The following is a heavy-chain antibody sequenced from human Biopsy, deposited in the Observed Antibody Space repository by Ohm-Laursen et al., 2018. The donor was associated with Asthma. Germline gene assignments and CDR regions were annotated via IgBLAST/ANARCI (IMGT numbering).Heavy chain of an antibody. J-gene: IGHJ4*02. CDR3: ASDFPKDYVRYNFQF. CDR2: HDHEEGGT. V-gene: IGHV1-24*01. CDR1: GYSLTDLS. Sequence: GASVKVSCKISGYSLTDLSTHWVRQAPGQGLEWMGGHDHEEGGTVNARRFQGRVTMTEDTSTDTAYVELSSLSSDDTAVYYCASDFPKDYVRYNFQFWGQGTLVTVSS. D-gene: IGHD4-17*01.